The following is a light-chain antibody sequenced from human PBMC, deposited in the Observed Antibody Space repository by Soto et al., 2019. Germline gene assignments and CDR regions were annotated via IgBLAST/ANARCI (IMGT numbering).Light chain of an antibody. V-gene: IGLV2-8*01. J-gene: IGLJ2*01. CDR2: EVS. CDR3: SSYGGSNTVV. CDR1: SSDVGGYNY. Sequence: HSALTQPPSASGSPGQSVTISCTGSSSDVGGYNYVSWYQQHPGKAPKLMIYEVSKRPSGVPDRLSGSKSGNTASLTVSGLQAEDEAYYYCSSYGGSNTVVFGGGTKLTVL.